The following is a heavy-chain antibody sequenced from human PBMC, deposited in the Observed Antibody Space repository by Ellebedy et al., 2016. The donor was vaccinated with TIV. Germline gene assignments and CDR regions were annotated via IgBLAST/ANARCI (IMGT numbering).Heavy chain of an antibody. CDR1: GFTFSSYS. D-gene: IGHD4/OR15-4a*01. J-gene: IGHJ6*02. CDR3: ARVYGDYRMDV. Sequence: GESLKISCAASGFTFSSYSMNWVRQAPGKGLEWVSSISSCSGYRYYADSVKGRFTISRDNAKNSLYLQMNSLRAEDTAVYYCARVYGDYRMDVWGQGTTVTVSS. V-gene: IGHV3-21*01. CDR2: ISSCSGYR.